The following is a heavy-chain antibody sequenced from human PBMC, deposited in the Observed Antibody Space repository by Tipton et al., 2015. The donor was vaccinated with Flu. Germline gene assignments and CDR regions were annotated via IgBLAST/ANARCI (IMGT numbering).Heavy chain of an antibody. CDR1: GFTFTGYC. D-gene: IGHD2-2*01. CDR2: IPYEGSKK. J-gene: IGHJ5*02. CDR3: ARDHSCSTTACPAQAFDA. V-gene: IGHV3-30*03. Sequence: SLRLSCAASGFTFTGYCMHWVRQCPDKGLQWVAHIPYEGSKKYYADSVKGRFTISRDNSKNTVYLQIDSLRAEDTAVYYCARDHSCSTTACPAQAFDAWGQGTLLNAPS.